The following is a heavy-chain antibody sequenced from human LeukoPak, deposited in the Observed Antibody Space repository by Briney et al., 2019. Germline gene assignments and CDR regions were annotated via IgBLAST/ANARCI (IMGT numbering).Heavy chain of an antibody. Sequence: GGSLRLSCAASGFPFSSYAMSWVRQAPGKGLEWFSAISGSGGNTYYADSVKGRFTISRDNSKNTLYLQMNSLRVEDTAVYYCCKAGIVVIPTSLKFDPWGQGTLVTVSS. CDR1: GFPFSSYA. J-gene: IGHJ5*02. D-gene: IGHD2-2*01. V-gene: IGHV3-23*01. CDR2: ISGSGGNT. CDR3: CKAGIVVIPTSLKFDP.